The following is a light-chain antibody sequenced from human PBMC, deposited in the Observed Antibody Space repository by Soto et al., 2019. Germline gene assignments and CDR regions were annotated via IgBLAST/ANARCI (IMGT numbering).Light chain of an antibody. V-gene: IGKV3D-20*02. CDR1: QSVSSN. CDR2: DAS. J-gene: IGKJ5*01. CDR3: QQRIDWPPIT. Sequence: EIVMTQSPATLSVSPGERATLSCRASQSVSSNLAWYQQKPGQAPRLLIYDASSRATGIPDRFSGSGSGTDFTLTISRLEPEDFAVYYCQQRIDWPPITFGQGTRLEI.